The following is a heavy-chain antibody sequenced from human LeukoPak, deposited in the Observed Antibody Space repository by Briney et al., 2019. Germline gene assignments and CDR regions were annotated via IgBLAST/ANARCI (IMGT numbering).Heavy chain of an antibody. CDR1: GGSFSGYY. Sequence: SETLSLTCAVYGGSFSGYYWSWIRQPPGKGLEWIGEINHSGSTNYNPSLKSRVTISVDTSKNQFSLKLSSVTAADTAVYYCARESFGVNDYWGQGTLVTVSS. D-gene: IGHD3-10*01. CDR2: INHSGST. J-gene: IGHJ4*02. V-gene: IGHV4-34*01. CDR3: ARESFGVNDY.